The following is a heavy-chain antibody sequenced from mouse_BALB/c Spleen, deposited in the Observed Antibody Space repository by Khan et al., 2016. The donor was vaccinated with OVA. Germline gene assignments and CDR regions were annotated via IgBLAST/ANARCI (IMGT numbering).Heavy chain of an antibody. J-gene: IGHJ2*01. CDR2: ISIYYDNT. D-gene: IGHD2-2*01. CDR3: ASGGQWLRQGGCISDY. Sequence: QVQLQQSGPELVRPGESVKISCKGSGFTFTDYAMHWVKQSPAKSLEWIGVISIYYDNTNYNQKFKSKATMSVDKSSNTDYMELSRLTSEHSAISFCASGGQWLRQGGCISDYWGQGTTVTVSS. CDR1: GFTFTDYA. V-gene: IGHV1S137*01.